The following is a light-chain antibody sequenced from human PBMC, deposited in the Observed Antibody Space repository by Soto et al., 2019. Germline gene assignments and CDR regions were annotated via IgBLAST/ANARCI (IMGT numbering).Light chain of an antibody. V-gene: IGKV3-11*01. Sequence: EIVLTQSPATLSLSPGERATLSCRARQSISYSLAWYQQKPGQAPRPLIHDASSRVTGAPARFSGSGSETDFTLTISSLQPEDFAVYYCQQRGNWHPPISFGQGTRLEIK. CDR2: DAS. CDR1: QSISYS. CDR3: QQRGNWHPPIS. J-gene: IGKJ5*01.